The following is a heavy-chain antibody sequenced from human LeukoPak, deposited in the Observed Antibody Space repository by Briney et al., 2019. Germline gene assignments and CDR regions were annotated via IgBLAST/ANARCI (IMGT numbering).Heavy chain of an antibody. D-gene: IGHD4-11*01. CDR3: ARDGSNWSNDYYHGVDV. V-gene: IGHV4-34*01. Sequence: SETLSLTCAVYGGSFSGYYWSWIRQPPGKGLEWIGEINHSGSTNYNPSLKSRVTISVDTSKNQFSLKLSSVTAADTAVYYCARDGSNWSNDYYHGVDVWGQGTTATVSS. J-gene: IGHJ6*02. CDR2: INHSGST. CDR1: GGSFSGYY.